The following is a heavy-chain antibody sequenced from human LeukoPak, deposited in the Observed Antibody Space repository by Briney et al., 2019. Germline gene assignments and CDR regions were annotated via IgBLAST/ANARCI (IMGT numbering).Heavy chain of an antibody. D-gene: IGHD3-10*01. CDR1: GFTFSSYR. J-gene: IGHJ6*04. Sequence: PGRSLRLSCAASGFTFSSYRMHWVRQAPGKGLEWVAVICYDGSNKYYADSVKGRFTIPRDNSKNTLYLQMNSLRAEDTAVYYCAKRNYYGSGSPRALDMDVWGKGTTVTVSS. CDR2: ICYDGSNK. V-gene: IGHV3-33*06. CDR3: AKRNYYGSGSPRALDMDV.